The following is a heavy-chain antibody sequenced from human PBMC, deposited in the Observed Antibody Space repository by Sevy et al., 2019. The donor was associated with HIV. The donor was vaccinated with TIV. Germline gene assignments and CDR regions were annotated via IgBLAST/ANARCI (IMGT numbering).Heavy chain of an antibody. CDR1: GFTFSDYG. J-gene: IGHJ4*02. Sequence: GGSLRLSRAASGFTFSDYGIHWVRQAPCKGPEWVAVIWYDGINKYYVDSVKGRFTISRDNSKNTVYLQMNSLRAEDTAVYYCARDKLLPVMVTMVRGALSYYFDYWGQGTLVTVSS. CDR2: IWYDGINK. CDR3: ARDKLLPVMVTMVRGALSYYFDY. V-gene: IGHV3-33*01. D-gene: IGHD3-10*01.